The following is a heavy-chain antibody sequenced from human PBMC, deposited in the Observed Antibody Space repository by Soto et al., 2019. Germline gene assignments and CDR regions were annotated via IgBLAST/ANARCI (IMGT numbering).Heavy chain of an antibody. CDR2: ISAYNGIT. D-gene: IGHD2-8*01. Sequence: ASVKVSCKASGYTFTSYGISWVRQAPGQGLEWMGWISAYNGITNYAQKLQGRVTMTTDTSTSTAYMELRSLRSDDTAVYYCARDCTNGVCYNWFDPWGQGTLVTVSS. V-gene: IGHV1-18*01. J-gene: IGHJ5*02. CDR3: ARDCTNGVCYNWFDP. CDR1: GYTFTSYG.